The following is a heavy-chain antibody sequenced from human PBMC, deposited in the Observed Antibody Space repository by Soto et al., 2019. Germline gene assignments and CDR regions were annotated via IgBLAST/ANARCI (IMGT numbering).Heavy chain of an antibody. J-gene: IGHJ4*02. CDR1: GGTFSSYA. CDR2: IIPIFGTA. CDR3: AKYDSSGYYC. V-gene: IGHV1-69*13. Sequence: GASVKVSCKASGGTFSSYAISWVRQAPGQGLEWMGGIIPIFGTANYAQKFQGRVTITADESTSTAYMELSSLRSEDTAVYYCAKYDSSGYYCWGPGTLVTLSS. D-gene: IGHD3-22*01.